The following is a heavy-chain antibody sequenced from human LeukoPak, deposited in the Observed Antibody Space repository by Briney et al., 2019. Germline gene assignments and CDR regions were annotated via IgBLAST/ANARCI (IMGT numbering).Heavy chain of an antibody. D-gene: IGHD3-22*01. CDR3: ARESYDRSGNYPRDFDS. J-gene: IGHJ4*02. CDR2: ISSGSIYA. V-gene: IGHV3-21*01. CDR1: GFTFSRHG. Sequence: KPGGSLTLSCAASGFTFSRHGMNWVRQAPGKGLEWISSISSGSIYAHYSDSVEGRFSISRDDANSFLYLQMSSLRAEDTAVYYCARESYDRSGNYPRDFDSWGQGTPVTVSS.